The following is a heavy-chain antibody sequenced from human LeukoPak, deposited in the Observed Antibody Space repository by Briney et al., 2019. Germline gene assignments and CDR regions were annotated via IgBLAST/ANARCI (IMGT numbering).Heavy chain of an antibody. D-gene: IGHD3-10*01. V-gene: IGHV3-23*01. CDR3: ANHYGSGSYYKSAFDI. CDR2: ISGSGGST. J-gene: IGHJ3*02. CDR1: GFTFSSYA. Sequence: GGSLRLSCAASGFTFSSYAMSWVRQAPGKGLEWVSAISGSGGSTYYADSVKGRFTISRDNAKNSLYLQLNSLRAEDTAVYYCANHYGSGSYYKSAFDIWDQGTMVTVSS.